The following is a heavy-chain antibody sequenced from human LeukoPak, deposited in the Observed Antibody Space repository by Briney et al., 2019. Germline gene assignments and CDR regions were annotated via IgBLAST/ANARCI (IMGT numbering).Heavy chain of an antibody. Sequence: GASVKVSCKASGYTFTGYYMHWLRQAPGQGLEWMGWINPNSGGTNYAQKFQGRVTMTRDTSISTAYMELSRLRSDDTAVYYCARAGGLSSGWPFDYWGQGTLVTVSS. D-gene: IGHD6-19*01. V-gene: IGHV1-2*02. CDR1: GYTFTGYY. CDR3: ARAGGLSSGWPFDY. CDR2: INPNSGGT. J-gene: IGHJ4*02.